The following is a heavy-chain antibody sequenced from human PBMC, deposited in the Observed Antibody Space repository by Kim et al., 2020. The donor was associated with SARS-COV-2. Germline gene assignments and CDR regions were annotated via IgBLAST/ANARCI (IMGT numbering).Heavy chain of an antibody. D-gene: IGHD3-9*01. CDR1: GFTFSSYA. CDR3: AKVDYSDIFTGYYNRDAFDI. Sequence: GGSLRLSCAASGFTFSSYAMSWVRQAPGKGLEWVSTINNSGGSTYYADSVKGRFTISRDNSKNTLYLQMNSLRAEDTAVYYCAKVDYSDIFTGYYNRDAFDIWGQGTMVTVSS. J-gene: IGHJ3*02. V-gene: IGHV3-23*01. CDR2: INNSGGST.